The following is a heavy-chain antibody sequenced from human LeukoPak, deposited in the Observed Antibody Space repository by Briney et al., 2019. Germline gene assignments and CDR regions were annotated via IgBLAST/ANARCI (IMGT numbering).Heavy chain of an antibody. J-gene: IGHJ4*02. CDR3: AKDIYYDSKGPLDY. CDR1: GFTFDDYA. D-gene: IGHD3-22*01. V-gene: IGHV3-9*01. Sequence: GRSLRLSCAASGFTFDDYAMHWVRQAPVKGLEWVSGISWNSGSIGYADSVKGRFTISRDNAKNSLYLQMNSLRAEDTALYYCAKDIYYDSKGPLDYWGQGTLVTVSS. CDR2: ISWNSGSI.